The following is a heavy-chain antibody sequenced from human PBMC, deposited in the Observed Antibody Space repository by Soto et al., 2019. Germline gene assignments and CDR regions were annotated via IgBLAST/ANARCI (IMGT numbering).Heavy chain of an antibody. D-gene: IGHD4-17*01. V-gene: IGHV4-39*01. CDR3: ARQFSVYGDYGRYFDF. J-gene: IGHJ4*02. CDR2: IYYGGST. Sequence: QLQLQESGPGLVKPLETLSLTCTVSGGSISSSDYYWGWIRQPPGKGLEWIGTIYYGGSTFYNPSLKSRVTISVDTSKNQFSLKLSSVTAADTAVYSCARQFSVYGDYGRYFDFWGQGTLVTVSS. CDR1: GGSISSSDYY.